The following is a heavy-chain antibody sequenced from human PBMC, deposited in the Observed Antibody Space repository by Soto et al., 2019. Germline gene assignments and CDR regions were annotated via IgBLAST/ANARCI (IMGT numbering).Heavy chain of an antibody. CDR2: ISGSSSYI. J-gene: IGHJ6*03. CDR1: GFSFSDYS. Sequence: EVQLVESGGGLVKPGGSLRLSCAASGFSFSDYSMNWVRQPPGQGLEWVSSISGSSSYISYTDSLKGRFTVSRDNAKKSLYLQMTSLRAEDTAVYYCARDGAYWSGIGCRDYCHYMDVWGKWTTVTVSS. D-gene: IGHD3-3*01. V-gene: IGHV3-21*01. CDR3: ARDGAYWSGIGCRDYCHYMDV.